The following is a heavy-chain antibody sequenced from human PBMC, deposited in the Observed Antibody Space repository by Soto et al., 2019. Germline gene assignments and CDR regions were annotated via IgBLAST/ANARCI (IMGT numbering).Heavy chain of an antibody. V-gene: IGHV3-15*07. Sequence: EMQLVQSGGGLVKPGGSLRLSCVASRFNFSAAWLNWIRQAPGKGLEWVGRIKPKSEGETADYTAPVRGRCTISRDDSQTTLHLQMDSCRAEDPAVYFCVTVPYRSGPTWGLGVLVTVSS. J-gene: IGHJ4*02. CDR1: RFNFSAAW. CDR2: IKPKSEGETA. D-gene: IGHD6-19*01. CDR3: VTVPYRSGPT.